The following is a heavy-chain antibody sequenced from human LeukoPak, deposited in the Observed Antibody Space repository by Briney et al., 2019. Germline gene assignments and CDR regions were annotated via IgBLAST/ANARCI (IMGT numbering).Heavy chain of an antibody. V-gene: IGHV4-59*01. Sequence: SETLSLTCAVSGGSISTYYWSWIWQPPGKGLEWIGYVYYSGSTEYNASLESRVTISVDTSKNQFSLKLSSVTAADTAVYYCARGRDFSSGYSFDYWGQGILVTVSS. CDR3: ARGRDFSSGYSFDY. CDR2: VYYSGST. D-gene: IGHD3-3*01. J-gene: IGHJ4*02. CDR1: GGSISTYY.